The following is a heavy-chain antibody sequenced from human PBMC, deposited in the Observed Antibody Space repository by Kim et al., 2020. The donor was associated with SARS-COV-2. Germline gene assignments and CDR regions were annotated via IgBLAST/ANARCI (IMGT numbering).Heavy chain of an antibody. CDR3: AKDLPAVHPGMDV. CDR1: GFTFDDFA. Sequence: GGSLRLSCAASGFTFDDFAMHWVRQAPGKGLEWVSLIRGDGGSTYYADSVKGRFTISRDNSKNYLYLQMNSLRTEDTAVYYCAKDLPAVHPGMDVWGQGTTVTVSS. D-gene: IGHD6-19*01. CDR2: IRGDGGST. V-gene: IGHV3-43*02. J-gene: IGHJ6*02.